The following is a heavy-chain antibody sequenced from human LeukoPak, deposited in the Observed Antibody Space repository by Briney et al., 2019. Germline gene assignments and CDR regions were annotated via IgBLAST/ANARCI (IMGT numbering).Heavy chain of an antibody. D-gene: IGHD4-17*01. CDR3: AREGYGDPRVSFDI. CDR2: IYYSGST. J-gene: IGHJ3*02. CDR1: GGSISSYY. Sequence: SETLSLTCTVSGGSISSYYWSWIRQPPGKGLEWIGYIYYSGSTNYNPSLKGRVTISVDTSKNQFSLKLSSVTAADTAVYYCAREGYGDPRVSFDIWGQGTMVTVSS. V-gene: IGHV4-59*01.